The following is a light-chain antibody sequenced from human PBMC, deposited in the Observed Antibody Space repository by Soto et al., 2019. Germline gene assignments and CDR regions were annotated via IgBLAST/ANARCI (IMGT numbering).Light chain of an antibody. CDR3: SSYTSSSTVL. CDR2: DVT. CDR1: SSDVGGYNY. Sequence: QLVLTQPASVSGSPGQSITISCTGTSSDVGGYNYVSWYQQHPGKAPKLMVYDVTNRPSGVSDRFSGSKSGNTASLTISGLQAEDEADYYCSSYTSSSTVLFGGGTQLTVL. J-gene: IGLJ2*01. V-gene: IGLV2-14*01.